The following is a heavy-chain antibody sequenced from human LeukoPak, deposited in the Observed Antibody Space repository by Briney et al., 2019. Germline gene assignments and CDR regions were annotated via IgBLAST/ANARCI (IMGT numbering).Heavy chain of an antibody. CDR3: AKGPLRGAAAAIDY. V-gene: IGHV3-30*18. Sequence: GGSLRLSCAASGFTFNNYGMHWVRQAPGKGLEWVAVISYDGRNIHYPDSVKGRFTISRDISTDTLWLQMDSLRTEDTAVYYCAKGPLRGAAAAIDYWGQGTLVTASS. CDR1: GFTFNNYG. CDR2: ISYDGRNI. D-gene: IGHD2-2*01. J-gene: IGHJ4*02.